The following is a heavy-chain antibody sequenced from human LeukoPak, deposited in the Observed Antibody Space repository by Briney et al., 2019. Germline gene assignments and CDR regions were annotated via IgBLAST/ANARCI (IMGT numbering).Heavy chain of an antibody. D-gene: IGHD3-10*01. J-gene: IGHJ3*02. Sequence: SETLSLTCTVSGGSINSGSYYWSWIRQPAGEALEWIGRIYTSGYTNYNPSLKSRLTMSVDTSKNQLSLELNSVTAADTAVYYCARDRSGSAIYYGPFDIWGQGTVVTVSS. CDR3: ARDRSGSAIYYGPFDI. CDR1: GGSINSGSYY. CDR2: IYTSGYT. V-gene: IGHV4-61*02.